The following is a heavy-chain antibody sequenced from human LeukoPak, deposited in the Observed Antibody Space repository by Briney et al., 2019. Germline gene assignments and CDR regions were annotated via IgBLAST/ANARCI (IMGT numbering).Heavy chain of an antibody. Sequence: SVKVSCKASGGTFSSYAISWVRQPPGQGLEWLGAIIPIFGTANYAQKFQGRVTITTDESTSTAYMELSSLRSEDTAVYYCARDVDTATNGAFDIWGQGTMVTVSS. CDR3: ARDVDTATNGAFDI. CDR2: IIPIFGTA. CDR1: GGTFSSYA. V-gene: IGHV1-69*05. D-gene: IGHD5-18*01. J-gene: IGHJ3*02.